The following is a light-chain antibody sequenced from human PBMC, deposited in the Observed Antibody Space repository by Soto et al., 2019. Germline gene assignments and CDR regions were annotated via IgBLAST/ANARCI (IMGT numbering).Light chain of an antibody. CDR3: QQGGNWPLT. J-gene: IGKJ5*01. V-gene: IGKV3-11*01. CDR1: QSVSSN. Sequence: EIVLTQSPGTLSLSPGERATLSCRASQSVSSNHLAWYQQKRGQAPRLLIYDASSRANGIPARFSGSGSGTDFTLTISSLEPEDFAVYYCQQGGNWPLTFGQGTRLEIK. CDR2: DAS.